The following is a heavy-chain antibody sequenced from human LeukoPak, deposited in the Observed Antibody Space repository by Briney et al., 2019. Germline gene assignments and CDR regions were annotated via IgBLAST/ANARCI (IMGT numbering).Heavy chain of an antibody. CDR3: ASCGGSCFWPDAFDI. CDR2: MNPNSGNT. J-gene: IGHJ3*02. D-gene: IGHD2-15*01. V-gene: IGHV1-8*01. Sequence: ASVKVSCKASGYTFTSYDINWVRQATGQGLEWMGWMNPNSGNTGYAQKFQGRVTMTRNTSISTAYMELSSLRSEDTAVYYCASCGGSCFWPDAFDIWGQGTMVTVSS. CDR1: GYTFTSYD.